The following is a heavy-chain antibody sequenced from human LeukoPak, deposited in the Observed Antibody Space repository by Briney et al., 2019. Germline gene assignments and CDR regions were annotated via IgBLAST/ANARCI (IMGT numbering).Heavy chain of an antibody. D-gene: IGHD2-15*01. CDR2: IRYDGSNK. Sequence: GGSLRLSCAASGFTFSSYGMHWVRQAPGKGLEWVAFIRYDGSNKYYTDSVKGRFTISRDNSKNTLYLQMNSLRDEDTAVYYCARDQTPFYWGQGSLVTVSS. J-gene: IGHJ4*02. V-gene: IGHV3-30*02. CDR3: ARDQTPFY. CDR1: GFTFSSYG.